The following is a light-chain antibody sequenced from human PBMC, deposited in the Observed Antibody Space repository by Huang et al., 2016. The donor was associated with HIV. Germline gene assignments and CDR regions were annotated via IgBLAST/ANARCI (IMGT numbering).Light chain of an antibody. CDR3: QQYGSSPWT. J-gene: IGKJ1*01. CDR2: GAS. Sequence: EIVLTQSPGTLSLSPGERATLSCRASQSVSSCYLAWYQQKPGQAPRLLIYGASSRDTGIPDRFSGSGSGTDFTLTISRLEPEDFAVYYCQQYGSSPWTFGQGTKVEIK. V-gene: IGKV3-20*01. CDR1: QSVSSCY.